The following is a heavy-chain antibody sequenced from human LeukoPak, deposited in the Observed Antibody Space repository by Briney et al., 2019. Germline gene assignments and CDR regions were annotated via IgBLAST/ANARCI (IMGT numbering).Heavy chain of an antibody. CDR2: ISYDGSGE. D-gene: IGHD4-11*01. J-gene: IGHJ2*01. V-gene: IGHV3-30*04. CDR3: ARVSRTYSRFWYFDL. Sequence: GGSLRLSCAASGFTFSSYEMNWVRRAPGQGLEWVAVISYDGSGEHYGDSGKGRFTISRDNSKNTLYLQVNSPRPEDTAVYYCARVSRTYSRFWYFDLWGRGTLLTVSS. CDR1: GFTFSSYE.